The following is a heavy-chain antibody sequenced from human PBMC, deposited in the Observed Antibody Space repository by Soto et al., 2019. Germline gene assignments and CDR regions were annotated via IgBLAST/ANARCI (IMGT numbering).Heavy chain of an antibody. D-gene: IGHD2-2*01. CDR3: ARGSADCSSTSCYQFGMDV. Sequence: ASVKVSCKASGGTFSSYAISWVRQAPGQGLEWMGGIIPIFGTANYAQKFQGRVTITADESTSTAYMELSSLRSEDTAVYYCARGSADCSSTSCYQFGMDVWGQGTTVTVSS. CDR2: IIPIFGTA. J-gene: IGHJ6*02. CDR1: GGTFSSYA. V-gene: IGHV1-69*13.